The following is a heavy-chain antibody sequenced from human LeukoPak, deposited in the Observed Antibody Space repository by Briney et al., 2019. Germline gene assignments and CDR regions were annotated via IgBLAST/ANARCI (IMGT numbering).Heavy chain of an antibody. D-gene: IGHD3-3*01. CDR2: INHSGST. CDR1: GGSFSGYY. V-gene: IGHV4-34*01. CDR3: AKDRPNDFWSGYYFDY. Sequence: PSETLSLTCAVYGGSFSGYYWSWIRQPPGKGLEWIGEINHSGSTNYNPSLKSRVTISVDTSKNQFSLKLSSVTAADTAVYYCAKDRPNDFWSGYYFDYWGQGTLVTVSS. J-gene: IGHJ4*02.